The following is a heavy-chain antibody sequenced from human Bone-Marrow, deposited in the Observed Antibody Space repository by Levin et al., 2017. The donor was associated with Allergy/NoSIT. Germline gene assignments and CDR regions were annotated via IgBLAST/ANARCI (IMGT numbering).Heavy chain of an antibody. D-gene: IGHD3-9*01. Sequence: SETLSLTCNVSGGSINSGDSYWSWIRQPPGKGLEWIGYTYYSGSTYYNPSLKSRITKSIDPSKSPFSLQLSSVTAADTAVYYCARLSLTFYDILTGYYSPIGTFDYWGQGTLVTVSS. J-gene: IGHJ4*02. V-gene: IGHV4-30-4*01. CDR3: ARLSLTFYDILTGYYSPIGTFDY. CDR2: TYYSGST. CDR1: GGSINSGDSY.